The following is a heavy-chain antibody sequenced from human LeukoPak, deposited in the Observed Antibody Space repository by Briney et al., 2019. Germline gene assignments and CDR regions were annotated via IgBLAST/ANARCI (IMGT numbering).Heavy chain of an antibody. J-gene: IGHJ4*02. D-gene: IGHD3-16*01. CDR3: AKADYEVAFGYLDY. CDR2: ISGSGGST. CDR1: GFTFSSYA. V-gene: IGHV3-23*01. Sequence: GGSLRCSGAAAGFTFSSYALSWVRQAPGKGLEWVSAISGSGGSTYYADSVKGRFTISRDNSKNTLYLQMNSLRAEDTVEYYCAKADYEVAFGYLDYWGQGTLVTVSS.